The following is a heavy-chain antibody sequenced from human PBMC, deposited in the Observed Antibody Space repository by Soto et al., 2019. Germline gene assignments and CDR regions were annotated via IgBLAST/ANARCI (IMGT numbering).Heavy chain of an antibody. CDR3: ARGASALGFYYGMDV. D-gene: IGHD2-15*01. V-gene: IGHV1-69*01. CDR2: IIPIFGTA. J-gene: IGHJ6*02. CDR1: GGTFSNYA. Sequence: QVQLVQSGAGVKKPGSSVKVSCKASGGTFSNYAISGVRQAPGKGLEWMGGIIPIFGTATYEQKIQGRVKIIADESTNTDYMEVSSLKSEDTAVYYCARGASALGFYYGMDVWGQGTTVTVSS.